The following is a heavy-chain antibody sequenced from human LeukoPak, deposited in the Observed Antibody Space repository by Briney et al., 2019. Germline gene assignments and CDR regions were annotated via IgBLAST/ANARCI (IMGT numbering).Heavy chain of an antibody. CDR3: ARAGMTGTAFDY. CDR1: GGSISSGDYY. D-gene: IGHD1-20*01. Sequence: PSETLSLTCTVSGGSISSGDYYWSWIRQPPGKGLEWIGYIYYSGSTYYNPSLKSRVTISVDTSKNQFSLKLSSVTAADTAVYYCARAGMTGTAFDYWGQGTLVTVSS. CDR2: IYYSGST. V-gene: IGHV4-30-4*01. J-gene: IGHJ4*02.